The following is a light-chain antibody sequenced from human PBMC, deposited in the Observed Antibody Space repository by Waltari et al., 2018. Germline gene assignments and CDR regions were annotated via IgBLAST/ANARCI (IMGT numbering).Light chain of an antibody. V-gene: IGLV1-44*01. J-gene: IGLJ2*01. CDR3: AAWDDSLKGVV. Sequence: QSVLTQPPSASGTPGQKITISCSGSPSNTGSNTVDWYQQLPGTAPKLLIYSNKLRPSGGPERFYGSKSGSSASLAIFGLQSEDDADYYCAAWDDSLKGVVFGGGTKVTVL. CDR1: PSNTGSNT. CDR2: SNK.